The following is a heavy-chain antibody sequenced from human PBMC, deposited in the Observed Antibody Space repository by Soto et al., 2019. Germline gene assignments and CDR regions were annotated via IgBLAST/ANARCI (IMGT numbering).Heavy chain of an antibody. V-gene: IGHV4-4*02. D-gene: IGHD3-3*01. CDR1: DGSIGTYDW. CDR3: ATGNVDSMLEY. J-gene: IGHJ4*02. CDR2: MFHSGGA. Sequence: SETLSLTCVVSDGSIGTYDWWTWVRQPPGKGLEWIGKMFHSGGADYSPSLKSRVTISADSSKNHFSLRLTAVTAADTAVYYCATGNVDSMLEYWGQGTQVTVPS.